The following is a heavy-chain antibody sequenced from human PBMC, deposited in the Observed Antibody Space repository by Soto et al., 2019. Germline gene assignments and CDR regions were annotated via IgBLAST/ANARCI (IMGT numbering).Heavy chain of an antibody. D-gene: IGHD3-22*01. J-gene: IGHJ5*02. CDR1: GFSLSTSGVG. CDR3: AHSLIGYYYDSSGSNWFDP. Sequence: QITLKESGPTLVKPTQTLTLTCTFSGFSLSTSGVGVGWIRQPPGKALEWLALSYWDDDKRYSTSLKSRLTITKDTSKNQVVLTMTNMDPVDTATYYCAHSLIGYYYDSSGSNWFDPWGQGTLVTVSS. CDR2: SYWDDDK. V-gene: IGHV2-5*02.